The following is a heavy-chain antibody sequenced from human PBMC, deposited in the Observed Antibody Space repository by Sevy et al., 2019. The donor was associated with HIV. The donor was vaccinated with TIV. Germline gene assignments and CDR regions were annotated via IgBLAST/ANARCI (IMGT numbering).Heavy chain of an antibody. Sequence: SETLSLTCTVSGGSISSYYWSWIRQPAGKGLEWIGRIYTSGSTNYNPSLKSRVTMSVDTSKNQFSLKLSSVTAADTAMYYCARDHPTYDFWSGYPTPDAFDIWGQGTMVTVSS. D-gene: IGHD3-3*01. CDR2: IYTSGST. CDR1: GGSISSYY. V-gene: IGHV4-4*07. CDR3: ARDHPTYDFWSGYPTPDAFDI. J-gene: IGHJ3*02.